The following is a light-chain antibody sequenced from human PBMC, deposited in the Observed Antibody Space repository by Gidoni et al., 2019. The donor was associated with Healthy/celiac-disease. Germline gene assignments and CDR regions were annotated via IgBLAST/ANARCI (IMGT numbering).Light chain of an antibody. CDR1: QSISSY. CDR3: QQSYSTPWWT. V-gene: IGKV1-39*01. Sequence: DIHLTQAPSSLSASVGDRVTITCRASQSISSYLYWYQQKPGKAPKLLIYASSSLQSGVPSRFSGSGSGTDFTLTISSLQPEDFATYYCQQSYSTPWWTFGQGTKVEIK. CDR2: ASS. J-gene: IGKJ1*01.